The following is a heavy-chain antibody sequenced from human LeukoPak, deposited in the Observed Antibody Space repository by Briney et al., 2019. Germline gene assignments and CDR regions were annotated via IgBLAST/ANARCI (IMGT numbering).Heavy chain of an antibody. CDR3: ARDGDCSGGSCYWVPNWFDP. V-gene: IGHV3-11*04. J-gene: IGHJ5*02. CDR2: ISSSGSTI. CDR1: GFTFSDYY. Sequence: GGSLRLSCAASGFTFSDYYMSWIRQAPGKGLEWVSYISSSGSTIYYADSVKGRFTISRDNAKNSLYLQMNSLRAEDTAVYYCARDGDCSGGSCYWVPNWFDPWGQGTLVTVSS. D-gene: IGHD2-15*01.